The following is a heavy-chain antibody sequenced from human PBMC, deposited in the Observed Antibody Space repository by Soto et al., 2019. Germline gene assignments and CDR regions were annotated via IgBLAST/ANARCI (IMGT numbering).Heavy chain of an antibody. Sequence: ASVKVSCKASGYTFTCYYMHWVRQAPGQGLEWMGWINPNSGGTNYAQKFQGWVTMTRDTSISTAYMELSRLRSDDTAVYYCARADTAMPPRYSWFDPWGQGTLVTVSS. CDR2: INPNSGGT. CDR3: ARADTAMPPRYSWFDP. J-gene: IGHJ5*02. V-gene: IGHV1-2*04. CDR1: GYTFTCYY. D-gene: IGHD5-18*01.